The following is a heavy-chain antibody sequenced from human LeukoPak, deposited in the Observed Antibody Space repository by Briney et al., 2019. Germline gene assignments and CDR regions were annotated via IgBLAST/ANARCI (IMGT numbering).Heavy chain of an antibody. CDR2: ISTDGSFT. J-gene: IGHJ4*02. V-gene: IGHV3-74*01. D-gene: IGHD5-18*01. CDR1: GFTFSSYW. Sequence: GGSLRLSCAASGFTFSSYWMHWVRQGPEKGLVWVARISTDGSFTSYADSVKGRFTISRDNAKYTLYLQMNSLRDEDTAVYYCARGYGTVWGQGTLVAVSS. CDR3: ARGYGTV.